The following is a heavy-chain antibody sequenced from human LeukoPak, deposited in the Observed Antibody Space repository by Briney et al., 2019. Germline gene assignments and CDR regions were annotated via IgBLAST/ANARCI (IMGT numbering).Heavy chain of an antibody. CDR3: ARDDDILTGDY. CDR1: GGTFSSYA. J-gene: IGHJ4*02. D-gene: IGHD3-9*01. Sequence: ASVKVSCKASGGTFSSYAISWVRQAPGQGLEWMGRIIPILGIANYAQKFQGRVTITADKSTSTAYMELSSLRSEDTAVCYCARDDDILTGDYWGQGTLVTVSS. V-gene: IGHV1-69*04. CDR2: IIPILGIA.